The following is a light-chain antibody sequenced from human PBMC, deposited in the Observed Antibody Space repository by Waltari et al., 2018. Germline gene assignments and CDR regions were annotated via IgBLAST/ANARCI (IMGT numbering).Light chain of an antibody. V-gene: IGKV3-15*01. Sequence: EIVMTQSPGTLSVSPGERVTLSCRASQSVGGHSAWYQQKRGQAPSLLLYGASARATGVPARFRGSGSETEFTLTINSLQSEDFAVYYCQQYSNWPFTFGQGTKLEIK. J-gene: IGKJ2*01. CDR3: QQYSNWPFT. CDR1: QSVGGH. CDR2: GAS.